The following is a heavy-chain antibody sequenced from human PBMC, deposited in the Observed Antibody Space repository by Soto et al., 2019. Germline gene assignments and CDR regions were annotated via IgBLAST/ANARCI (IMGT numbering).Heavy chain of an antibody. CDR1: GFTFDDYT. V-gene: IGHV3-43*01. CDR2: ITWDGGIT. CDR3: AKVNQPPGY. D-gene: IGHD2-2*01. Sequence: EVHLVESGGAVVQPGGSLRLSCAASGFTFDDYTMHWVRQVPGKGLEWVSLITWDGGITYYADSVEGRFTISRDNSKNSLYLQMNSPRSEDPALYYCAKVNQPPGYWGQGTLVTVSS. J-gene: IGHJ4*02.